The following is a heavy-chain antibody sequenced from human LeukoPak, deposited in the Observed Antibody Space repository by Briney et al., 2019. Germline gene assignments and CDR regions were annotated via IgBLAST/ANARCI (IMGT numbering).Heavy chain of an antibody. D-gene: IGHD3-22*01. CDR3: AGYDSSSGYFDY. CDR2: IDYSGST. CDR1: GGSISSGGYY. J-gene: IGHJ4*02. V-gene: IGHV4-31*03. Sequence: SETLSLTCTVSGGSISSGGYYWSWIRQHPGKGLEWTGYIDYSGSTNYNPSLKSRVIISVDTSKNQFSLKLSSVTAADTAVYYCAGYDSSSGYFDYWGQGTLVTVSS.